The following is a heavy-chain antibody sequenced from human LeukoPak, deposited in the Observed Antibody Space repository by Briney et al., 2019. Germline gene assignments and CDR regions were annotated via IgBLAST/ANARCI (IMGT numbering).Heavy chain of an antibody. V-gene: IGHV1/OR15-1*04. CDR1: GYIFTDYY. CDR3: ARHRERGLPPGS. Sequence: ASVKVSCKASGYIFTDYYMHWVRQAPGQALGWLGRINPNSGGTNYAQKFQGSVTMTRDTSKNQFSLKLSSVTAADTAVYYCARHRERGLPPGSWGPGTLVTVSS. J-gene: IGHJ5*02. D-gene: IGHD1-1*01. CDR2: INPNSGGT.